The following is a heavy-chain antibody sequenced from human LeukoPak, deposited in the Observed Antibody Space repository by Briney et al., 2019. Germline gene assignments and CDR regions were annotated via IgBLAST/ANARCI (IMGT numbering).Heavy chain of an antibody. CDR3: GRGTDYVWET. D-gene: IGHD3-16*01. J-gene: IGHJ4*02. CDR1: GESISSDNAYY. V-gene: IGHV4-4*02. CDR2: IHHSGSA. Sequence: SETLSLTCAVSGESISSDNAYYWGWARQPPGQGLEWIGEIHHSGSANYDSSFKSRVTISVDKSRNQISLELNSVTAADTAVYHCGRGTDYVWETWGQGTLVTVPS.